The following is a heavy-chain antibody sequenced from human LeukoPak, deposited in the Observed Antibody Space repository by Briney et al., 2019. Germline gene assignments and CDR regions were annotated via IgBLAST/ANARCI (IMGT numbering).Heavy chain of an antibody. CDR3: ARDFLATTVTPIDY. CDR1: GITFSDYY. D-gene: IGHD4-17*01. Sequence: GGSLRLSCAVSGITFSDYYMSWIRQAPGKGLEWISYISNVGSPIYYADSVKGRFTISRDNAKNSLYLQMNSLRAEDTAVYYCARDFLATTVTPIDYWGQGTLVTVSS. J-gene: IGHJ4*02. V-gene: IGHV3-11*04. CDR2: ISNVGSPI.